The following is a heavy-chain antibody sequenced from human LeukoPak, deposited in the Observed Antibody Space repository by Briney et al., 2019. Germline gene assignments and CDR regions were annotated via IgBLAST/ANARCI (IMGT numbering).Heavy chain of an antibody. Sequence: GTLSLSCAASGGSFSSDWLTWIRQAPGKGLEWVAQISPDGSDRYFVDSVKGRFTISRDNAKTFLQLQMTSLSAEDSAMYYCVTWGLRATIPENSWGQGTLVIVSS. V-gene: IGHV3-7*01. J-gene: IGHJ4*02. CDR2: ISPDGSDR. CDR3: VTWGLRATIPENS. CDR1: GGSFSSDW. D-gene: IGHD2-21*01.